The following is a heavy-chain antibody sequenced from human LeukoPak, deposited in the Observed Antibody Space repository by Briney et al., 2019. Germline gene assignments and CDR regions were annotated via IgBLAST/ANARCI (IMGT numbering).Heavy chain of an antibody. CDR3: ARKREIGYCSGDSCYSSPAPNWFDP. V-gene: IGHV3-7*01. CDR1: GFTFSGYW. Sequence: GGSLRLSCAASGFTFSGYWMTWVRQAPGKGLEWVANIKEDGSEKYYVDSVKGRFTISRDNAKNSLYLQMNSLRAEDTAVYYCARKREIGYCSGDSCYSSPAPNWFDPWGQGTLVTVSS. D-gene: IGHD2-15*01. J-gene: IGHJ5*02. CDR2: IKEDGSEK.